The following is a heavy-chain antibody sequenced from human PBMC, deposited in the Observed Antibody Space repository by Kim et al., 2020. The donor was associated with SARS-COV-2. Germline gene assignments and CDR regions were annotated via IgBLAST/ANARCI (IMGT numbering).Heavy chain of an antibody. J-gene: IGHJ3*02. V-gene: IGHV3-30*02. Sequence: KYYADSVKGRFTISRDNSKNTLYLQMNSLRAEDTAVYYCAKGTGDDAFDIWGQGTMVTVSS. CDR3: AKGTGDDAFDI. CDR2: K. D-gene: IGHD7-27*01.